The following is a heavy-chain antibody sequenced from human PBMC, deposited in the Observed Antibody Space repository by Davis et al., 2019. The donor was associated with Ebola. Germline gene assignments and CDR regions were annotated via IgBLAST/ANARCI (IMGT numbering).Heavy chain of an antibody. Sequence: AASVKVSCKSSGYTFSSYALNWVRQAPGQGLEWMGWINTNTGDPTYAQGFTGRFVFSLDTSVSTAYLQISSLKAEGTAVYYCARCEENPDTTMVSCFDYWGQGTLVTVSS. CDR1: GYTFSSYA. J-gene: IGHJ4*02. D-gene: IGHD5-18*01. CDR3: ARCEENPDTTMVSCFDY. CDR2: INTNTGDP. V-gene: IGHV7-4-1*02.